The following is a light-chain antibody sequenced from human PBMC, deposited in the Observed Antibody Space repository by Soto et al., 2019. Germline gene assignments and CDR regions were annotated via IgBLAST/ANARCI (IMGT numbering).Light chain of an antibody. V-gene: IGKV4-1*01. J-gene: IGKJ1*01. CDR3: QQYFSIPWT. CDR1: QSVSYPSNNNNH. Sequence: DIVMTQSPDSLAVSLGERATINCKSSQSVSYPSNNNNHLAWYQQKPGQPPKLLIYWASTRQSGVPDRFSGSGSGTDFTLTISSLQDEDVAVYYCQQYFSIPWTFGQGTRVEIK. CDR2: WAS.